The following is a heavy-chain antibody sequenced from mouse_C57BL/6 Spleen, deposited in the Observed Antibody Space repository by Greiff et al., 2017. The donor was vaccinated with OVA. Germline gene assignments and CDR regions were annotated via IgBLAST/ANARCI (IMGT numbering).Heavy chain of an antibody. J-gene: IGHJ2*01. CDR2: INPSSGYT. CDR3: AREGDYDNSYVDY. Sequence: VKLQQSGAELARPGASVKMSCKASGYTFTSYTMHWVKQRPGQGLEWIGYINPSSGYTKYNQKFKDKATLTADKSSSTAYMQLSSLTSEDSAVYYCAREGDYDNSYVDYWGQGTTLTVSS. V-gene: IGHV1-4*01. CDR1: GYTFTSYT. D-gene: IGHD2-4*01.